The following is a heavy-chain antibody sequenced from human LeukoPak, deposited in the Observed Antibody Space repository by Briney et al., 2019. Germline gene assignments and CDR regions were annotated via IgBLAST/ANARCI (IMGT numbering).Heavy chain of an antibody. CDR1: GYSISSGYY. J-gene: IGHJ4*02. Sequence: SETLSLTCAVSGYSISSGYYWGWIRQPPGKGLQWIGSIYRSGSTYYNPSLKRRVTISVDTSKNQFSLRLTSVTAADTAVYYCARASLTRGSFFDYWGQGTLITVSS. CDR2: IYRSGST. V-gene: IGHV4-38-2*01. D-gene: IGHD1-26*01. CDR3: ARASLTRGSFFDY.